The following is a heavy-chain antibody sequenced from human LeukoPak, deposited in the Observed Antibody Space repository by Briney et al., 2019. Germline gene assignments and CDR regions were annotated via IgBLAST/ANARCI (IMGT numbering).Heavy chain of an antibody. V-gene: IGHV4-34*01. CDR2: INESGTT. CDR1: GGSFSAYY. J-gene: IGHJ6*03. Sequence: PSETLSLTCAVYGGSFSAYYWSWIRQPPGKGLEWIGEINESGTTNYGPSLKSRVTISLDRSKNQFSLNLRSVTAADTAVYYCASDRHYDSSGPEGLWYHYMDVWGKGTTVIVSS. D-gene: IGHD3-22*01. CDR3: ASDRHYDSSGPEGLWYHYMDV.